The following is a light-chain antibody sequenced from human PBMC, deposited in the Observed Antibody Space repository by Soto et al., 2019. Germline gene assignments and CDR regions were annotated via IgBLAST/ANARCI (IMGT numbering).Light chain of an antibody. J-gene: IGKJ1*01. CDR2: GAS. V-gene: IGKV3-15*01. Sequence: EIVLTQSPGTLSLSPGERATLSCSASQSVSSSYLAWYQQKPGQPPRLLISGASTRATGIPARFSGSGSGTEFTLTISSLQSEDFAVYYCQQYNNWPQAFGQGTKVDIK. CDR3: QQYNNWPQA. CDR1: QSVSSSY.